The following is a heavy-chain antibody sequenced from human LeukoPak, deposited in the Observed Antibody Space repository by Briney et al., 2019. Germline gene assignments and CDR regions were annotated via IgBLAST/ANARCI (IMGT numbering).Heavy chain of an antibody. D-gene: IGHD3-22*01. CDR1: GGSVNSGDSY. CDR3: ARDLSYSDSSGYYNLDVFDV. CDR2: ISYTGRT. V-gene: IGHV4-61*03. Sequence: PSDTLSLTCTVSGGSVNSGDSYWSCIRQPPGKGLEWIGYISYTGRTSYNPSLKSRVTISVDTSKNHFSLKLSSVTAADTAVYYCARDLSYSDSSGYYNLDVFDVWGRGTMVTVSS. J-gene: IGHJ3*01.